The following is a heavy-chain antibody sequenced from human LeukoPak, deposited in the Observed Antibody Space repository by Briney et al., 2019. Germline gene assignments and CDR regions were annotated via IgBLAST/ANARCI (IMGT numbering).Heavy chain of an antibody. CDR3: AKGHGDYYYDISYYFDY. CDR1: GFTFSSYG. Sequence: GGSLRLSCAASGFTFSSYGMHWVRQAPGKGLEWVAVISYDGSNKCYADSVKGRFTISRDNSKNTLYLQMNSLRAEDTAVYYCAKGHGDYYYDISYYFDYWGQGTLVTVSS. V-gene: IGHV3-30*18. J-gene: IGHJ4*02. CDR2: ISYDGSNK. D-gene: IGHD3-22*01.